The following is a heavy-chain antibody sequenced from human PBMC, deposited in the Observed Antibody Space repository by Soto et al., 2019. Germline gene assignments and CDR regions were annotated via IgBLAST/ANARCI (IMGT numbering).Heavy chain of an antibody. Sequence: PSETLSLTCVVSGGSISSHYWSWIRQPPGSGLEWIGFIHYSGSTQYSPSLKSRVTMSVDTSKNQFSLNLSSVTAADTAFYFCARRDDSTSSLVPSDHWGPGILVTVSS. D-gene: IGHD4-4*01. CDR2: IHYSGST. J-gene: IGHJ4*02. CDR3: ARRDDSTSSLVPSDH. V-gene: IGHV4-59*11. CDR1: GGSISSHY.